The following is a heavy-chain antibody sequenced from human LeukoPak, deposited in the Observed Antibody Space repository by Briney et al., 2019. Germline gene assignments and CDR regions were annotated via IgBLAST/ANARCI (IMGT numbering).Heavy chain of an antibody. D-gene: IGHD2-2*01. CDR1: GGSISSGGYY. CDR2: IYYSGST. J-gene: IGHJ5*02. Sequence: SETLSLTCTVSGGSISSGGYYWSWIRQHPGKGLEWIGYIYYSGSTYYNPSLKSRVTISVDTSKNQFSLKLSSVTAADTAVYYCARVVVPAATKGNWFDPWGQGTLVTVSS. V-gene: IGHV4-31*03. CDR3: ARVVVPAATKGNWFDP.